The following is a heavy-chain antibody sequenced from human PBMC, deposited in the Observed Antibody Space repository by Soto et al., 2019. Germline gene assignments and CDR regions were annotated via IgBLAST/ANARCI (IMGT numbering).Heavy chain of an antibody. CDR3: AREGSSSSWFSNWFDP. CDR2: ISSSSSTI. CDR1: GFTFSSYS. Sequence: EVQLVESGGGLVQPGGSLRLSCAASGFTFSSYSMNWVRQAPGKGLEWVSYISSSSSTIYYADSVKGRFTISRDNAKNSLYLQMNSLRDEDTAVYYCAREGSSSSWFSNWFDPWGQGTPVTVSS. D-gene: IGHD6-13*01. J-gene: IGHJ5*02. V-gene: IGHV3-48*02.